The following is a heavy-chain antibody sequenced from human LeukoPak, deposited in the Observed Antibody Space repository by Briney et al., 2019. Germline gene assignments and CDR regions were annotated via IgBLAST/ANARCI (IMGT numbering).Heavy chain of an antibody. J-gene: IGHJ4*02. V-gene: IGHV1-2*02. CDR1: GYTFTGYY. CDR3: ARSILSSGLTL. Sequence: GASVKVSCKASGYTFTGYYMHWVRQAPGQGLEWMGWINPNSGGTNYAQKFQGRVTMTRDTSISTAYMELSSLRSEDTAVYYCARSILSSGLTLWGQGTLVTVSS. D-gene: IGHD3-22*01. CDR2: INPNSGGT.